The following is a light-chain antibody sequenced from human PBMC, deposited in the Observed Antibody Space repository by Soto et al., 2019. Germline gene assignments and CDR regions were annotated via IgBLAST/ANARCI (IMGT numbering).Light chain of an antibody. CDR1: QSVSSY. Sequence: EIVVTQSPATLSLSPGERATLSCRASQSVSSYLAWYQQKPGQAPRLLIYDASNRATGIPARFSVSGSGTDFTLTISSLEPEDFAVYYCQQRSNWQGATFGGGTKVEIK. CDR2: DAS. J-gene: IGKJ4*01. CDR3: QQRSNWQGAT. V-gene: IGKV3-11*01.